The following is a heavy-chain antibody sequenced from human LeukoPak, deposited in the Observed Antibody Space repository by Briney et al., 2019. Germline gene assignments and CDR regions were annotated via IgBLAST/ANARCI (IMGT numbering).Heavy chain of an antibody. V-gene: IGHV3-30*02. Sequence: PGGSLRLSCAASGFTFINYGMHWVRQAPGKGLEWVAFIQYSGNNKYYADSVKGRFTISRDNSKNTLYLQMNSLRAEDTAVYYCAKDGDYGGGGYYYYMDVWGKGTTVTISS. CDR3: AKDGDYGGGGYYYYMDV. D-gene: IGHD4-17*01. J-gene: IGHJ6*03. CDR2: IQYSGNNK. CDR1: GFTFINYG.